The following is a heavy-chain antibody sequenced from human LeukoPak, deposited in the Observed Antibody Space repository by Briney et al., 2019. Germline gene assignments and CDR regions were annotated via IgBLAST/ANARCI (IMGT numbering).Heavy chain of an antibody. CDR2: ISAYNGNT. Sequence: GASVKVSCKASGYTFTSYGISWVRQAPGQGLEWMGWISAYNGNTNYAQKLQGSVTMTTDTSTSTAYMELRSLRSDDTAVYYCARNNDYDFWSGYGNWFDPWGQGTLVTVSS. V-gene: IGHV1-18*01. D-gene: IGHD3-3*01. CDR1: GYTFTSYG. CDR3: ARNNDYDFWSGYGNWFDP. J-gene: IGHJ5*02.